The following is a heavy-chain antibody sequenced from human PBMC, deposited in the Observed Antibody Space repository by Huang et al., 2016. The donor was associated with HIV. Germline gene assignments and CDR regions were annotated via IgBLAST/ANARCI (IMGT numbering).Heavy chain of an antibody. CDR1: GASFRDYF. D-gene: IGHD3-3*01. CDR2: IKPGGSS. Sequence: QVRLEQWGEGVVKPSETLSLTCAVYGASFRDYFWGWVRQSPLKGLQWMGEIKPGGSSNYKPRLQSRVTMSTDIPKNQFSLTLRTVTAADAAIYYCARLPTPSYYDTWSLSPIEEDFFYFNMDLWGQGTTVTVSS. CDR3: ARLPTPSYYDTWSLSPIEEDFFYFNMDL. V-gene: IGHV4-34*02. J-gene: IGHJ6*03.